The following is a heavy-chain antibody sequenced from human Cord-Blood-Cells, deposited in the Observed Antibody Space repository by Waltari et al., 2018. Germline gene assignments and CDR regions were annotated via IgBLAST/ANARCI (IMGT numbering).Heavy chain of an antibody. Sequence: QVQLVESGGGVVQPGRSLRLSCAASGFTFRSDAMHWFRQAPGKGLEWVAVISYDGSNKYYADSVKGRFTISRDNSKNTLYLQMNSLRAEDTAVYYCARDPYVWGSYRLYYFDYWGQGTLVTVSS. D-gene: IGHD3-16*02. V-gene: IGHV3-30-3*01. CDR1: GFTFRSDA. J-gene: IGHJ4*02. CDR2: ISYDGSNK. CDR3: ARDPYVWGSYRLYYFDY.